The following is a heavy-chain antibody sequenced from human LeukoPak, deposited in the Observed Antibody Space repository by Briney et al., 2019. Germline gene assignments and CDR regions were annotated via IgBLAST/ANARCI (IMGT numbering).Heavy chain of an antibody. CDR2: ISGSGGST. J-gene: IGHJ3*02. CDR1: GFTLSSYA. Sequence: GGSLRLSCAASGFTLSSYAMSWVRQAPGKGLEWVSAISGSGGSTYYADSVKGRFTISRDNSKNTLYLQMNSLRVEDTAVYYCAKSHGDYVWGSYPSAFDIWGRGTMVTVSS. CDR3: AKSHGDYVWGSYPSAFDI. V-gene: IGHV3-23*01. D-gene: IGHD3-16*01.